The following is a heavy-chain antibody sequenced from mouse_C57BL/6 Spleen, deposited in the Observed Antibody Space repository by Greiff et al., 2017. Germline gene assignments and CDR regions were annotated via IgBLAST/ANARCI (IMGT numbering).Heavy chain of an antibody. CDR3: ASPHYYGSSYLYAMDY. V-gene: IGHV5-17*01. D-gene: IGHD1-1*01. CDR1: GFTFSDYG. J-gene: IGHJ4*01. Sequence: EVHLVESGGGLVKPGGSLKLSCAASGFTFSDYGMHWVRQAPEKGLEWVAYISSGSSTIYYADTVKGRFTISRDNAKNTLFLQMTSLRSEDTAMYYCASPHYYGSSYLYAMDYWGQGTSVTVSS. CDR2: ISSGSSTI.